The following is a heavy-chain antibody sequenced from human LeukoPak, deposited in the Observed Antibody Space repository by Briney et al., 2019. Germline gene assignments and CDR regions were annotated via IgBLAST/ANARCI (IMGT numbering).Heavy chain of an antibody. CDR3: ARDTYYYDSSGYYYYFDY. CDR2: INPNSGGT. Sequence: GASVKVSCKASGYTFTGYYMHWVRQAPGQGLEWMGWINPNSGGTNYAQKFQGRVTMTRDMSISTAYMELSRLRSDDTAVYYCARDTYYYDSSGYYYYFDYWGQGTLVTVSS. D-gene: IGHD3-22*01. CDR1: GYTFTGYY. V-gene: IGHV1-2*02. J-gene: IGHJ4*02.